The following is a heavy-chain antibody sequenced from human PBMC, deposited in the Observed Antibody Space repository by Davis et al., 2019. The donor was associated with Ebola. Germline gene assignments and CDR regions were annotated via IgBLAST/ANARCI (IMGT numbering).Heavy chain of an antibody. D-gene: IGHD6-19*01. Sequence: MPSETLSLTCTVSGGSISSGDYYWSWIRQPPGKGLEWIGYIYYSGSTYYNPSLKSRVTISVDTSKNQFSLKLSSVTAADTAVYYCARVGSGSLFFYYGMDVWGKGTTVTVSS. CDR1: GGSISSGDYY. CDR2: IYYSGST. J-gene: IGHJ6*04. V-gene: IGHV4-30-4*02. CDR3: ARVGSGSLFFYYGMDV.